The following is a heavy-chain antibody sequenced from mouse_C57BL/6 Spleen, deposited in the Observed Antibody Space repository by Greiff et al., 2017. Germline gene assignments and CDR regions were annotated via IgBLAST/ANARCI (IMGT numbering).Heavy chain of an antibody. CDR3: ARGGYYSNFLLDY. CDR2: ISDGGSYT. CDR1: GFTFSSYA. J-gene: IGHJ2*01. Sequence: EVMLVESGGGLVKPGGSLKLSCAASGFTFSSYAMSWVRQTPEKRLEWVATISDGGSYTYYPDNVKGRFTISRDNAKNNLYLQMSHLKSEDTAMYYCARGGYYSNFLLDYWGQGTTLTVSS. D-gene: IGHD2-5*01. V-gene: IGHV5-4*03.